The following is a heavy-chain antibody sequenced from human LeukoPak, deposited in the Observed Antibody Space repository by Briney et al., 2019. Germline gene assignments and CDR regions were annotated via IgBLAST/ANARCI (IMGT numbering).Heavy chain of an antibody. D-gene: IGHD3/OR15-3a*01. Sequence: SETLSLTCTVSGGSISSSSCFWGWIRQPPGKGLEWIGSIHYSGSTYFNPSLKSQVSISIDTSKNQFSLRLTSVTAADTAVYYCARQTGSGLFILPGGQGTLVTVSS. CDR1: GGSISSSSCF. CDR2: IHYSGST. CDR3: ARQTGSGLFILP. V-gene: IGHV4-39*01. J-gene: IGHJ4*02.